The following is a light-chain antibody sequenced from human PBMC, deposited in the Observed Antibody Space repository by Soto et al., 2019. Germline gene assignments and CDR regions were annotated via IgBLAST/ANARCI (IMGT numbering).Light chain of an antibody. CDR2: DNY. CDR3: GTWDTSLRVFYV. J-gene: IGLJ1*01. V-gene: IGLV1-51*01. Sequence: VLTQPPSVSAAPGQNVTISCSGTSSNIGNNYVSWYQHLPGTAPRILIYDNYKRPSGIPDRFSGFKSGTSATLGITGLQTGDEADYYCGTWDTSLRVFYVFGSGTKVTVL. CDR1: SSNIGNNY.